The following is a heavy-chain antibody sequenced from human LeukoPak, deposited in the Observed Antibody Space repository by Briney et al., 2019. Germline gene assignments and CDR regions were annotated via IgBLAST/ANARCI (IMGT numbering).Heavy chain of an antibody. CDR3: AKDERGYSYGLIDY. D-gene: IGHD5-18*01. J-gene: IGHJ4*02. CDR1: GFTFSSYG. Sequence: PGGSLRLSCAASGFTFSSYGMHWVRQAPGKGLGWVAVIWYDGSNKYYADSVKGRFTISRDNSKNTLYLQMNSLRAEDTAVYYCAKDERGYSYGLIDYWGQGTLVTVSS. V-gene: IGHV3-33*06. CDR2: IWYDGSNK.